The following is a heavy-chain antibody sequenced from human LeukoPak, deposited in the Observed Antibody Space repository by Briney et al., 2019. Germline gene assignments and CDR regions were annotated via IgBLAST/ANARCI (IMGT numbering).Heavy chain of an antibody. D-gene: IGHD2-2*01. CDR2: ISGGST. CDR1: GFTVSSNE. Sequence: QPGGSLRLSCAASGFTVSSNEMSWVRQAPGKGLEWVSSISGGSTYYADSRKGRFTISRDNSKNTLHLQMNSLRAEDTAVYYCAKDLGLGYCSSTSCSPTFDYWGQGTLVTVSS. J-gene: IGHJ4*02. CDR3: AKDLGLGYCSSTSCSPTFDY. V-gene: IGHV3-38-3*01.